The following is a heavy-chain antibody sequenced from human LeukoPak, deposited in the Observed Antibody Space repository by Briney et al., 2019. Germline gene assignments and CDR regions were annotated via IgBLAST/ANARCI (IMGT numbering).Heavy chain of an antibody. CDR3: ARSRDSSGWYVDP. CDR2: INSNSGDT. CDR1: GYTFTGHY. Sequence: ASVKVSCKASGYTFTGHYMHWVRQAPGQGLEWMGWINSNSGDTGYAQKFQGRVTMTRHTSISTAYMDLNRLTSDDTAVYYCARSRDSSGWYVDPWGQGTLVTVSS. V-gene: IGHV1-2*02. D-gene: IGHD6-19*01. J-gene: IGHJ5*02.